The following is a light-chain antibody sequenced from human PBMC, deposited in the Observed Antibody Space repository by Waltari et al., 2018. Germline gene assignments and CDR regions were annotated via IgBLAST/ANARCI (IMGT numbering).Light chain of an antibody. CDR2: HAS. Sequence: EIVLTQSPGTVSLSPGDGATLSCRAIQRVRIYLAWYQQKPGQAPRLLIYHASTRATGIPDRFSASGSGTDFSLTISRLEPEDFAMYYCQQYVESPATFGQGTKVEIK. CDR1: QRVRIY. V-gene: IGKV3-20*01. J-gene: IGKJ1*01. CDR3: QQYVESPAT.